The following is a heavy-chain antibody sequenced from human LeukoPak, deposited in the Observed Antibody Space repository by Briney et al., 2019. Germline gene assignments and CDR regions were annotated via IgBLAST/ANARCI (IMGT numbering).Heavy chain of an antibody. Sequence: PGGSLRLSCAASGFTFSSYSMNWVRQAPGKGLEWVSSISSSSSYIYYADSVKGRFTISRDNAKNSLYLQMNSLRVDDTAVYYCARDLKVAAAGIPAYYYGMDVWGQGTTVTVSS. V-gene: IGHV3-21*01. D-gene: IGHD6-13*01. CDR1: GFTFSSYS. J-gene: IGHJ6*02. CDR2: ISSSSSYI. CDR3: ARDLKVAAAGIPAYYYGMDV.